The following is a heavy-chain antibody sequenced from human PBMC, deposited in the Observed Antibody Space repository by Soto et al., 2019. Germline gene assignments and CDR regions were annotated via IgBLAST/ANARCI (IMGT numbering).Heavy chain of an antibody. CDR2: IKHDGSDS. CDR3: ARGWGYYFDL. Sequence: PWGSLRLSCTSSGFTFNTYLMTWFRQAPGKGLEWVASIKHDGSDSWYADSVEGRFIASRDNAKNSLFLQMDSLRAEDTAVYYCARGWGYYFDLWGKGSLVTVSS. V-gene: IGHV3-7*01. D-gene: IGHD2-21*01. CDR1: GFTFNTYL. J-gene: IGHJ4*02.